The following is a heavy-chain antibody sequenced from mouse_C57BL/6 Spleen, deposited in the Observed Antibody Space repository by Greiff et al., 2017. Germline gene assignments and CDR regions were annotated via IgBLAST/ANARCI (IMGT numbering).Heavy chain of an antibody. CDR3: TRKGTTWYFDV. CDR1: GFTFSDAW. CDR2: IRNKANNHAT. D-gene: IGHD1-1*01. J-gene: IGHJ1*03. V-gene: IGHV6-6*01. Sequence: EVKLEESGGGLVQPGGSMKLSCAASGFTFSDAWMDWVRQSPEKGLEWVAEIRNKANNHATYYAESVNGRFTISRDDYKSSVYLQMNSLRAEDTGIYYCTRKGTTWYFDVWDTGTTVTVSS.